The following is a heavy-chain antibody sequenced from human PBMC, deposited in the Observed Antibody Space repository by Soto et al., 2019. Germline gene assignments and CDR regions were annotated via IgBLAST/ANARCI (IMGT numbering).Heavy chain of an antibody. Sequence: SQTLSLTCVISGDSVSSKSAAWNWIRQSPSRGLEWLGRTYYRSKWYYGYAVSVKSRITIKPDTSKNQFSLQLNSVTPEDTAVYYCARIHSSSSSDMDVWGQGTTLTVSS. CDR1: GDSVSSKSAA. CDR2: TYYRSKWYY. V-gene: IGHV6-1*01. J-gene: IGHJ6*02. CDR3: ARIHSSSSSDMDV. D-gene: IGHD6-6*01.